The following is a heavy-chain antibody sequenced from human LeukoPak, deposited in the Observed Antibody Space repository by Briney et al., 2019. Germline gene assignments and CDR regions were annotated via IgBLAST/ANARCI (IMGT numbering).Heavy chain of an antibody. V-gene: IGHV1-3*01. CDR1: GYTFTSYA. CDR2: INAGNGNT. CDR3: AQPNYYGSGSYSY. Sequence: ASVTVSCKASGYTFTSYAMHWVRQAPGQRLEWMGWINAGNGNTKYSQKFQGRVTITRDTSASTAHMELSSLRSEDTAVYYCAQPNYYGSGSYSYWGQGTLVTVSS. D-gene: IGHD3-10*01. J-gene: IGHJ4*02.